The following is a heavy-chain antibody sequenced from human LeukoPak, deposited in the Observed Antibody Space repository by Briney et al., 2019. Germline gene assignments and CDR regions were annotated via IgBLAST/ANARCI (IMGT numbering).Heavy chain of an antibody. V-gene: IGHV3-48*04. D-gene: IGHD2-15*01. CDR2: ISSSSSTI. J-gene: IGHJ2*01. Sequence: GGSLRLSCAASGFIFSTYSMNWVRQAPGKGLEWVSYISSSSSTIYYADSVKGRFTISRDNAKNSLYLQMNSLRAEDTAVYYCARAGWHWYFDLWGRGTLVTVSS. CDR3: ARAGWHWYFDL. CDR1: GFIFSTYS.